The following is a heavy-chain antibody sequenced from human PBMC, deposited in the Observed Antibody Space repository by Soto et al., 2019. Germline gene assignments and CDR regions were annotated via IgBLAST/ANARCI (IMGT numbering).Heavy chain of an antibody. Sequence: SETLSLTCAVYGGSFSGYYWSWIRQPPGKGLEWIGEINHSGSTNYNPSLKSRVTISVDTSKNQFSLKLSSGTAADTAVYYCARGSGSGAFDIWGQGTMVTVSS. V-gene: IGHV4-34*01. CDR3: ARGSGSGAFDI. CDR1: GGSFSGYY. CDR2: INHSGST. D-gene: IGHD1-26*01. J-gene: IGHJ3*02.